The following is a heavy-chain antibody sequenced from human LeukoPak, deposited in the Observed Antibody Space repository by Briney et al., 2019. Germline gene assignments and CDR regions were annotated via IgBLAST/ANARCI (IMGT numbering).Heavy chain of an antibody. CDR1: EFMFSAYE. CDR2: ISSDGRTI. J-gene: IGHJ4*02. V-gene: IGHV3-48*03. Sequence: GGSPRFSCAASEFMFSAYEMDWVRQGPGEGLEWISFISSDGRTIYYADSVKGRFTISRDNARNSLYLQMNSLRAEDTAVYYYVKPTAGQWLAPFENWGQGTLVTVSS. CDR3: VKPTAGQWLAPFEN. D-gene: IGHD6-19*01.